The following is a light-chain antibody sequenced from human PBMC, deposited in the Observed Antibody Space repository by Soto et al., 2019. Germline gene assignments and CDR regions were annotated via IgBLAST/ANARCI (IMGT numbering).Light chain of an antibody. CDR1: QTISSSY. V-gene: IGKV3-20*01. J-gene: IGKJ5*01. CDR2: GAS. CDR3: QQYGSSPIT. Sequence: EIVLTQSPGTLSLSPGERATLSCRASQTISSSYLAWYQQKPGQAPRLLIYGASTRATGIPDRFSGSGSGTDFTLTISRLEPEDFAVYYCQQYGSSPITFGQGTRLEIK.